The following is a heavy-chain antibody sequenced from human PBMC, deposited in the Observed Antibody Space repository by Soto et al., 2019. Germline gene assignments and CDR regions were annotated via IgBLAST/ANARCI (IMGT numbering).Heavy chain of an antibody. D-gene: IGHD3-22*01. J-gene: IGHJ4*02. CDR2: TSGMGAII. Sequence: PVESLRLSCAASVFTFGGFYMGWIRQAPGRGREGVSVTSGMGAIIYIADSVKGRFSFSSDNSKNSPYLQMNSLRAEDTAVYYCGRDTYYDGSGYHSGGVDFWGQGTLVTVSS. CDR3: GRDTYYDGSGYHSGGVDF. CDR1: VFTFGGFY. V-gene: IGHV3-11*01.